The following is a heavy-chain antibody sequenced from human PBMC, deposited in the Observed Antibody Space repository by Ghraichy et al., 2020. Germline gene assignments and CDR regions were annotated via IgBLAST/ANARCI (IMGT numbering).Heavy chain of an antibody. CDR1: GYTFTSYA. Sequence: ASVKVSCKASGYTFTSYAMHWVRQAPGQRLEWMGWINAGNGNTKYSQKFQGRVTITRDTSASTAYMELSSLRSEDTAVYYCAREGTGSIVVVVAATRSLYNWFDPWGQGTLVTVSS. CDR2: INAGNGNT. CDR3: AREGTGSIVVVVAATRSLYNWFDP. J-gene: IGHJ5*02. D-gene: IGHD2-15*01. V-gene: IGHV1-3*01.